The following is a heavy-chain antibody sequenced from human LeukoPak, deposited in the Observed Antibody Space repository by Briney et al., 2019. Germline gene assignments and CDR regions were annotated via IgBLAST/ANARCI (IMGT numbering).Heavy chain of an antibody. Sequence: ASVKVSCKASGYTFTGYYMHWVRQAPGQGLEWMGWINPNSGGTNYAQKFQGRVTMTRDTSISTAYMELSRLRSDDTAVYYCASYSSSWYDHYYYYYGMDVWGQGTTVTVSS. D-gene: IGHD6-13*01. V-gene: IGHV1-2*02. CDR3: ASYSSSWYDHYYYYYGMDV. CDR1: GYTFTGYY. J-gene: IGHJ6*02. CDR2: INPNSGGT.